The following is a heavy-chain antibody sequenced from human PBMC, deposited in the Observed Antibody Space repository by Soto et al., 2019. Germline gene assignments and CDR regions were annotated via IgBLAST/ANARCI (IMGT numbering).Heavy chain of an antibody. J-gene: IGHJ4*02. V-gene: IGHV3-23*01. D-gene: IGHD2-15*01. Sequence: VQLLESGGGLVQPGGSLRLSCAASGFTFFSYAMTWVRQAPGRGLEWVSGIRGSGGSTDYADSVKGRFTISRDNSKNTLYLQMNSLRAEDTAVYFCATPIGKEHCSGGSCYSGGDYWGQGTLVTVSS. CDR2: IRGSGGST. CDR3: ATPIGKEHCSGGSCYSGGDY. CDR1: GFTFFSYA.